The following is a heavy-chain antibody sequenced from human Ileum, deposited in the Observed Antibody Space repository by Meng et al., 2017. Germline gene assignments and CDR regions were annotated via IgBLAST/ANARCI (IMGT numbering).Heavy chain of an antibody. CDR1: SGSITSDTY. J-gene: IGHJ4*02. Sequence: VHLPASGPGLVMPSGTLSLTCAVSSGSITSDTYWSWVRLPPGKGLEWIGQISHSGSTFYNPSLKSRVTMSVDKSKSQFSLMLTSVTAADTAVYYCARHGGYYQGFWGQGTLVTVSS. CDR2: ISHSGST. D-gene: IGHD4-23*01. V-gene: IGHV4-4*02. CDR3: ARHGGYYQGF.